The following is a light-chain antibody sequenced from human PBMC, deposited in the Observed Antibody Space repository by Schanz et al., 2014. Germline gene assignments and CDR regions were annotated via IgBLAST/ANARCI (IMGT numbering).Light chain of an antibody. CDR3: MQGSHWPLT. CDR2: KVS. CDR1: QSLVNSDGNTY. Sequence: DVVVTQSPLSLPVTLGQPASISCRSSQSLVNSDGNTYLSWFQQRPGQSPRRLIYKVSNRDSGVPDRFSGSGSGADFTLGISRVEVEDVGLYFCMQGSHWPLTFGQGTKLEIK. V-gene: IGKV2-30*01. J-gene: IGKJ2*01.